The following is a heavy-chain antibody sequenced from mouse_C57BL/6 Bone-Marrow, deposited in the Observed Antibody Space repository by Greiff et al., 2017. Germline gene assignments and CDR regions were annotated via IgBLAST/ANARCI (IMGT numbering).Heavy chain of an antibody. D-gene: IGHD1-1*01. CDR1: GYTFTSYW. CDR2: IHPNSGST. CDR3: ARGDYCGSTRAWFAY. V-gene: IGHV1-64*01. Sequence: QVQLQQPGAELVKPGASVKLSCKASGYTFTSYWMHWVKQRPGQGLEWIGMIHPNSGSTNYNEKFKSKATLTVDKSSSTAYMQLSSLTSEDSAVYYCARGDYCGSTRAWFAYWGQGTLVTVSA. J-gene: IGHJ3*01.